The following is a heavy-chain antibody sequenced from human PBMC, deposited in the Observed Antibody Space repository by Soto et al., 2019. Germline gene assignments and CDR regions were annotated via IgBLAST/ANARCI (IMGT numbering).Heavy chain of an antibody. CDR1: GYTFTGYY. D-gene: IGHD6-13*01. Sequence: ASVKVSCKASGYTFTGYYMHWVRQAPGQGLEWMGWINPNSGGTNYAQKFQGWVTMTRDTSISTAYMELSRLRSDDTAVYYCARATKQQRVVGDAFDIWGRGTMVTVSS. V-gene: IGHV1-2*04. CDR3: ARATKQQRVVGDAFDI. J-gene: IGHJ3*02. CDR2: INPNSGGT.